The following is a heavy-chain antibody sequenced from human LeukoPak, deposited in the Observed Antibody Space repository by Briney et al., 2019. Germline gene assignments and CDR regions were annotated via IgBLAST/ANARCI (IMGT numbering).Heavy chain of an antibody. J-gene: IGHJ4*02. CDR2: ISYDGSNK. CDR3: ARGTVTTPLDY. CDR1: GFTFSSYA. Sequence: GGSLRLSCAASGFTFSSYAMHWVRQAPGKGLEWVAVISYDGSNKYYADSVKGRFTISRDNFKNTLYLQMNSLRAEDTAVYYCARGTVTTPLDYWGQGTLVTVSS. V-gene: IGHV3-30-3*01. D-gene: IGHD4-17*01.